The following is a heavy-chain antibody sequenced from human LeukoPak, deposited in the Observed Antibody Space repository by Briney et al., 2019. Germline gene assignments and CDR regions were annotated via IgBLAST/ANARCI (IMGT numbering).Heavy chain of an antibody. D-gene: IGHD3-22*01. Sequence: ASVKVSCKASGYTFTGYYMHWVRQAPGQGLEWMGWINPNSGGTNYAQKFQGRVTMTRDTSISTAYMELSRLRSDDTAVYYCASTSREYYYDSSGSPWGQGTLVTVPS. J-gene: IGHJ5*02. CDR2: INPNSGGT. CDR1: GYTFTGYY. CDR3: ASTSREYYYDSSGSP. V-gene: IGHV1-2*02.